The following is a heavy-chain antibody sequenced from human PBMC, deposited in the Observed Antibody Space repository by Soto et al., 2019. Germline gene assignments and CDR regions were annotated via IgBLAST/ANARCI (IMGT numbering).Heavy chain of an antibody. CDR3: ARTLYGDNVDY. D-gene: IGHD4-17*01. CDR2: MHPTSGNT. Sequence: QVQLVQYGAAVQTPGASVKVSCKSSGYTFTSYDINWVRKDTGQGLEWMGWMHPTSGNTGEAQKFEGRGTLNRNTAISTAYMALSSLRAEDAAVYYCARTLYGDNVDYWGQGTLVTVSS. J-gene: IGHJ4*02. CDR1: GYTFTSYD. V-gene: IGHV1-8*01.